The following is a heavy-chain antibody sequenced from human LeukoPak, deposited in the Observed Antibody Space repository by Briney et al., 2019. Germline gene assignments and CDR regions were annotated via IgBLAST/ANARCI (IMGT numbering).Heavy chain of an antibody. V-gene: IGHV3-74*01. CDR2: INSDGSST. D-gene: IGHD6-13*01. J-gene: IGHJ3*02. Sequence: PGGSLRLSCAASGFTFSSYWMHWVRQAPGKGLVWVSRINSDGSSTSYADSVKGRFTISRDNAKNTLYLQMNSLRAEDTAVYYCARDRGGSSWDDAFDIWGQGTVVTVSS. CDR1: GFTFSSYW. CDR3: ARDRGGSSWDDAFDI.